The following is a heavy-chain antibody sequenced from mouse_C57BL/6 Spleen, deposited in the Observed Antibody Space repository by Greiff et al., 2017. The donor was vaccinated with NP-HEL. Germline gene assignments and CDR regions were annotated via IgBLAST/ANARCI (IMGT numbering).Heavy chain of an antibody. J-gene: IGHJ1*03. CDR3: ARRGLSDWYFDV. Sequence: VQLQQSGAELVKPGASVKISCKASGYAFSSYWMNWVKQRPGKGLEWIGQIYPGDGDTNYNGKFKGKATLTADKSSSTAYMQLSSLTSEDSAVYCCARRGLSDWYFDVWGTGTTVTVAS. D-gene: IGHD3-1*01. CDR2: IYPGDGDT. V-gene: IGHV1-80*01. CDR1: GYAFSSYW.